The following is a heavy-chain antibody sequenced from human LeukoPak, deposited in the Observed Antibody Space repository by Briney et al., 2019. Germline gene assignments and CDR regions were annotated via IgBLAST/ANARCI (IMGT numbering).Heavy chain of an antibody. D-gene: IGHD3-3*01. CDR1: GFTFSSYA. Sequence: PGGSLRLSCAASGFTFSSYAMHWVRQAPGKGLEWVAVISYDGSNKYYADSVKGRFTISRDNSKNTLYLQMNSLRAEDTAVYYCARDGSDFWSGPAYYFDYWGQGTLVTVSS. J-gene: IGHJ4*02. V-gene: IGHV3-30-3*01. CDR2: ISYDGSNK. CDR3: ARDGSDFWSGPAYYFDY.